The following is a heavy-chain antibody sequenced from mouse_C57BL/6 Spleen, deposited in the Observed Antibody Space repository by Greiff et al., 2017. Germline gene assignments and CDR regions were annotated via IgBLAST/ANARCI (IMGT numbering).Heavy chain of an antibody. V-gene: IGHV14-2*01. J-gene: IGHJ3*01. CDR3: ARSGGSSYLAY. CDR1: GFNIKDYY. Sequence: EVQLQQSGAELMKPGASVKLSCTASGFNIKDYYMHWVKQRTEQGLEWIGRIDPEDGETKYAPKFQGKATITADTSSNTAYLQLSSLTSEDTAVYYCARSGGSSYLAYWGQGTLVTVSA. D-gene: IGHD1-1*01. CDR2: IDPEDGET.